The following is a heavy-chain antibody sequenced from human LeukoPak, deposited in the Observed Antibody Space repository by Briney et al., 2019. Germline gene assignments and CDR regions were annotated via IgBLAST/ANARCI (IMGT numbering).Heavy chain of an antibody. Sequence: GGSLRLSCAASGFTFSGSYMHWVRQAPGKGLVWVSRVNTDGSTTTYADSVKGRFTISRDNSKNTLYLQMNSLRAEDTAVYYCAKDLKFRITMIVVVEYGMDVWGQGTTVTVSS. CDR1: GFTFSGSY. CDR3: AKDLKFRITMIVVVEYGMDV. J-gene: IGHJ6*02. CDR2: VNTDGSTT. D-gene: IGHD3-22*01. V-gene: IGHV3-74*01.